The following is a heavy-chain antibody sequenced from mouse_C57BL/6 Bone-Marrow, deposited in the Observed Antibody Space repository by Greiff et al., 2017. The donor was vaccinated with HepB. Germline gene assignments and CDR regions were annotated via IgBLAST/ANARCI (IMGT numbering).Heavy chain of an antibody. CDR1: GYTFTDYY. CDR2: INPYNGGT. CDR3: ASPSSGSYWYFDV. J-gene: IGHJ1*03. Sequence: EVKLQQSGPVLVKPGASVKMSCKASGYTFTDYYMNWVKQSHGKSLEWIGVINPYNGGTSYNQKFKGKATLTVDKSSSTAYMALNSLTSADSAVYYCASPSSGSYWYFDVWGTGTTVTVSS. V-gene: IGHV1-19*01.